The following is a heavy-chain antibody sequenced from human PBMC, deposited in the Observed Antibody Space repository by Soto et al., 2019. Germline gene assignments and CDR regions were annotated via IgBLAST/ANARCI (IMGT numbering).Heavy chain of an antibody. D-gene: IGHD3-16*01. Sequence: QITLKESGPTLVKPTQTLTLTCTFSGFSLSTSGVGVGWIRQPPGKALEWLALIYWDDAKHYSPSLKSRLTITKDTSKNQVVLKMTNMDPVDTATYYCAHKGGGDRILDYWGQGTQVTVSS. J-gene: IGHJ4*02. CDR1: GFSLSTSGVG. CDR3: AHKGGGDRILDY. V-gene: IGHV2-5*02. CDR2: IYWDDAK.